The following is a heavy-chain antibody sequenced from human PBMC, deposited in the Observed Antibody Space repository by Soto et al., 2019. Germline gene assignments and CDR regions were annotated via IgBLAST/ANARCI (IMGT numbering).Heavy chain of an antibody. J-gene: IGHJ4*01. V-gene: IGHV3-23*01. CDR3: AQAAHISCFDH. D-gene: IGHD2-21*01. CDR1: GFSFSTYD. CDR2: ISGSGSNS. Sequence: GSLRLSCAASGFSFSTYDMNWVRQAPGREVEWVSSISGSGSNSYYADSVKGGFTISRDNSKNTLSLQMISLRAEDTAVHYCAQAAHISCFDHWGQGALVTVSS.